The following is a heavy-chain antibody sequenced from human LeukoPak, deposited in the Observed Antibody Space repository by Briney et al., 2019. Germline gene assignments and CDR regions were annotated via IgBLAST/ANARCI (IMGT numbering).Heavy chain of an antibody. CDR3: ARGLTAAGQNAAGSDY. V-gene: IGHV4-4*07. J-gene: IGHJ4*02. CDR2: IYTSGST. D-gene: IGHD6-13*01. CDR1: GGSISSYY. Sequence: SETLSLTCTVSGGSISSYYWSWIRQPAGKGLEWIGRIYTSGSTNYNPSLKSRVTMSVDTSKNQFSLKLSSVTAADMSVYYCARGLTAAGQNAAGSDYRGQGTLVTVSS.